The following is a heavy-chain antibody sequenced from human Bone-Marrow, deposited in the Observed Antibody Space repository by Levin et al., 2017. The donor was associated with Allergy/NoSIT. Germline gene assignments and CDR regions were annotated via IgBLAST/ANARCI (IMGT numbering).Heavy chain of an antibody. CDR3: VKDQSITGTYGLGAFDI. Sequence: GGSLRLSCSASGFTFSSYAMHWVRQAPGKGLEYVSAISSNGGSTYYADSVKGRFTISRDNSKNTLYLQMSSLRAEDTAVYYCVKDQSITGTYGLGAFDIWGQGTMVTVSS. J-gene: IGHJ3*02. D-gene: IGHD1-7*01. CDR1: GFTFSSYA. V-gene: IGHV3-64D*06. CDR2: ISSNGGST.